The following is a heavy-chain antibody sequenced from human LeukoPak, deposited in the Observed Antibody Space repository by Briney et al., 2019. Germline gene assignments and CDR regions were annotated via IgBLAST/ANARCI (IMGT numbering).Heavy chain of an antibody. J-gene: IGHJ4*02. V-gene: IGHV4-39*01. D-gene: IGHD3-22*01. Sequence: SETLSLTCTVSGGSISRSSYYWGWIRQPPGKGLEWIGSIYYSGSTYYNPSLKSRVTISVDTSKNQFSLKLSSVTAADTAVYYCASPTYYYDSSGYYSPRLFDYWGQGTLVTVSS. CDR3: ASPTYYYDSSGYYSPRLFDY. CDR1: GGSISRSSYY. CDR2: IYYSGST.